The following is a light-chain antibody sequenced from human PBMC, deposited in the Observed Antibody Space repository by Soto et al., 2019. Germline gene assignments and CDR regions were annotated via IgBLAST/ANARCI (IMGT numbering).Light chain of an antibody. Sequence: DIQMTQSPSTLSASVGDRVTITCRASQSISSWLAWYQQKPGKAPKLLIYDASSRATGVPARFSGGGSGTDFTLIISSLEPEDFAVYYCQQRSNWPLTFGGGTMVEIK. CDR3: QQRSNWPLT. CDR2: DAS. CDR1: QSISSW. J-gene: IGKJ4*01. V-gene: IGKV1-5*01.